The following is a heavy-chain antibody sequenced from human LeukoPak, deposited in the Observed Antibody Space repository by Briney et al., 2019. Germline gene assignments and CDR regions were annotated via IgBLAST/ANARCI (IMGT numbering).Heavy chain of an antibody. CDR3: ARGTYSSCWFGEAGAFDI. CDR1: GFTFSSYE. V-gene: IGHV3-48*03. CDR2: ISCSGSTI. Sequence: GGSLRLSCAASGFTFSSYEMNWVRQAPGKGLEWVSYISCSGSTIYYADSVKRRFTISRDNAKNSLYLQMNSLRGGDMAVYYCARGTYSSCWFGEAGAFDIWGQGTMVTVSS. D-gene: IGHD6-19*01. J-gene: IGHJ3*02.